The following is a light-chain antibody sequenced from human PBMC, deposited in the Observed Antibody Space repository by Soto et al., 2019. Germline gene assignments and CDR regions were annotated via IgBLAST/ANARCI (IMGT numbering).Light chain of an antibody. J-gene: IGKJ5*01. V-gene: IGKV3-15*01. CDR3: QQYKNWPL. CDR2: GAS. Sequence: MMMTQSPATLSVSPGERVTLSCRTSHSVNSHVAWYQQKPGQAPRLLLYGASTRATGIPVRFSGSGFGTEFTLTISSLQSEDFAVYYCQQYKNWPLFGQGTQLDIK. CDR1: HSVNSH.